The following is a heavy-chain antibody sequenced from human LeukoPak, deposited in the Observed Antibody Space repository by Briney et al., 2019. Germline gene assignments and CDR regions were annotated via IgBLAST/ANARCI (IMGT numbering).Heavy chain of an antibody. J-gene: IGHJ3*02. V-gene: IGHV4-38-2*02. CDR3: AAGAGGASSGWYGAFDI. Sequence: ASETLSLTCTVSGYSISSGYYWGWIRQPPGKGLEWIGSIYHSGSTYYNPSLKSRVTISVDTSKNQFSLKLSSVTAADTAVYYCAAGAGGASSGWYGAFDIWGQGTMVTVSS. CDR2: IYHSGST. D-gene: IGHD6-19*01. CDR1: GYSISSGYY.